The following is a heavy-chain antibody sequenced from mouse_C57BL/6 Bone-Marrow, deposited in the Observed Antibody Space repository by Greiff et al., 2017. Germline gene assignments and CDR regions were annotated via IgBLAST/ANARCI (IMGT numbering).Heavy chain of an antibody. Sequence: EVQVVESGGGLVQPGGSLRLSCATSGFTFSDFYMEWVRQPPGKRLEWIAASRNKANDYTTEYSASVKGRFIVSRDTSQSILYLQMNALRAEDTAIYYGARDYYGSSYWYFDVWGAGTTVTVSS. D-gene: IGHD1-1*01. CDR1: GFTFSDFY. CDR3: ARDYYGSSYWYFDV. CDR2: SRNKANDYTT. V-gene: IGHV7-1*02. J-gene: IGHJ1*01.